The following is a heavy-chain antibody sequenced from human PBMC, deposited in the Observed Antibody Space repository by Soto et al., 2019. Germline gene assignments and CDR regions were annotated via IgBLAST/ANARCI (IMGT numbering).Heavy chain of an antibody. CDR3: ARTSIFGVVLNAFDI. CDR1: GGSFSGGGYY. D-gene: IGHD3-3*01. Sequence: KTSETLSLTCTVPGGSFSGGGYYWSWIRQHPGKGLEWMGYISYSGNTKYRPSLQSRITISVDTSENQFSLRLTSVTAADTAIYFCARTSIFGVVLNAFDIWGQGTLVTVSS. J-gene: IGHJ3*02. CDR2: ISYSGNT. V-gene: IGHV4-31*03.